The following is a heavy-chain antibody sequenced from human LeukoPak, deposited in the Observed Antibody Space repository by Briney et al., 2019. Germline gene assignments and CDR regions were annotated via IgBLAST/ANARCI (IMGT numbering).Heavy chain of an antibody. J-gene: IGHJ4*02. CDR2: ISYDGSNK. CDR3: ARAWYYDSSGYFTEAPDY. D-gene: IGHD3-22*01. V-gene: IGHV3-30*04. CDR1: GFTFSSYA. Sequence: PRGSLRLSCAASGFTFSSYAMHWVRQAPGKGLEWVAVISYDGSNKYYADSVKGRFTISRDNSKNTLYLQMNSLRAEDTAVYYCARAWYYDSSGYFTEAPDYWGQGTLVTVSS.